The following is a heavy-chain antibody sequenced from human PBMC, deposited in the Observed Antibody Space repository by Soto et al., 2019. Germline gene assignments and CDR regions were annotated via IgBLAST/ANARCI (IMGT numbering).Heavy chain of an antibody. CDR3: ARGRELEYCSSTSCYTPYSYGLDD. V-gene: IGHV1-46*01. D-gene: IGHD2-2*02. CDR2: INPSGGST. J-gene: IGHJ6*02. CDR1: GYTFTSYY. Sequence: ASVKVSCKASGYTFTSYYMHWVRQAPGQGLEWMGIINPSGGSTRYAQKFQGRVTMTRDTFTNTVYMELSSLRSEDTAVYYCARGRELEYCSSTSCYTPYSYGLDDWGQGTTVTVSS.